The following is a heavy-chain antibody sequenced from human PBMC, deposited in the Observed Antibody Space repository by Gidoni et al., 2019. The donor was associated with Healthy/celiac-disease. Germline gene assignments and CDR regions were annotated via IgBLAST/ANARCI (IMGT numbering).Heavy chain of an antibody. CDR2: ISGSGGST. D-gene: IGHD2-8*01. CDR3: AKDYSAYCTNGVCQSYYFDY. V-gene: IGHV3-23*01. CDR1: GFTFSSYA. J-gene: IGHJ4*02. Sequence: EVQLLESGGGLVQPGGSLRLSCAASGFTFSSYAMSWVRQAPGKGLEWVSAISGSGGSTYYADSVKGRFTISRDNSKNTLYLQMNSLRAEDTAVYYCAKDYSAYCTNGVCQSYYFDYWGQGTLVTVSS.